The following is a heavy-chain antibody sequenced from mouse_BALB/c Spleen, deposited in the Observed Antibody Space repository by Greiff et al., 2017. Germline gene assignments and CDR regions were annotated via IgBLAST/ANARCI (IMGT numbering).Heavy chain of an antibody. CDR2: ISSGGSYT. J-gene: IGHJ3*01. CDR1: GFTFSSYA. D-gene: IGHD1-1*01. CDR3: ARDYYGSSYPWFAY. V-gene: IGHV5-9-4*01. Sequence: EVHLVESGGGLVKPGGSLKLSCAASGFTFSSYAMSWVRQSPEKRLEWVAEISSGGSYTYYPDTVTGRFTISRDNAKNTLYLEMSSLRSEDTAMYYCARDYYGSSYPWFAYWGQGTLVTVSA.